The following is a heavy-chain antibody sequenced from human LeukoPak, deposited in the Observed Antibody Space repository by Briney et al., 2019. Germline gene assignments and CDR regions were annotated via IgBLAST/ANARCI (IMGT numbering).Heavy chain of an antibody. CDR2: VSPHGNDG. J-gene: IGHJ4*02. V-gene: IGHV3-30*01. CDR1: EFTCSHFA. CDR3: TRDAYNFNDFDY. D-gene: IGHD5-24*01. Sequence: GGSLRLFCALSEFTCSHFAIHCGRQAPGKGLKWVAVVSPHGNDGYYADSVKGRFTISRDNSKNTLYLQIDSLRAEDTAIYYCTRDAYNFNDFDYWGQGTLVTVSS.